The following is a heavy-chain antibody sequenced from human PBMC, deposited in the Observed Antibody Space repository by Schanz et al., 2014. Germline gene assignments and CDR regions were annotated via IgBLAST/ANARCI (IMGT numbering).Heavy chain of an antibody. J-gene: IGHJ4*02. CDR1: GFTFRGYA. V-gene: IGHV3-23*04. D-gene: IGHD5-18*01. CDR2: ISGSGGNT. Sequence: EVQLVESGGGLVQPGGSLRLSCAASGFTFRGYAMSWVRQAPGRGLEWVSIISGSGGNTYYADAVRGRFTISRANSKTTVYLQMNSLRAEDTAVYYCAKDAENTAMITDYFDYWGQGTLVTVSS. CDR3: AKDAENTAMITDYFDY.